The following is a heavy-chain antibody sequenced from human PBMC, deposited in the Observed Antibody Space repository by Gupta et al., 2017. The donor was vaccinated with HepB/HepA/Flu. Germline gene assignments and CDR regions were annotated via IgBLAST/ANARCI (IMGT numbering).Heavy chain of an antibody. J-gene: IGHJ3*02. CDR1: GFTFITYA. D-gene: IGHD3-10*01. Sequence: QVHLVESGGDVVQPGRSLRLSCAASGFTFITYAFHWVRPAPGKGLEWVSSISYDGYNEYYAVPVKGRFTISRDNSKNTVYLQMNSLRPEDTAVYYCARERWSGSYYTDTFDMWGQGTMVTVS. CDR3: ARERWSGSYYTDTFDM. CDR2: ISYDGYNE. V-gene: IGHV3-30-3*01.